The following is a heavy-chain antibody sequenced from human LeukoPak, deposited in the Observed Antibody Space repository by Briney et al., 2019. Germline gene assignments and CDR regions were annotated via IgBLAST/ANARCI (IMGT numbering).Heavy chain of an antibody. CDR3: TKDPNGDYVGAFDP. D-gene: IGHD4-17*01. CDR1: GFTFSSFA. V-gene: IGHV3-23*01. Sequence: GGSLRLSCEASGFTFSSFAMTWVRQAPGKGLEWVSSVTGSHGRTYNTDSVKGRFTISRDNSQNTLYLQMNSLRAEDTAVYYCTKDPNGDYVGAFDPWGQGTLVTVSS. CDR2: VTGSHGRT. J-gene: IGHJ5*02.